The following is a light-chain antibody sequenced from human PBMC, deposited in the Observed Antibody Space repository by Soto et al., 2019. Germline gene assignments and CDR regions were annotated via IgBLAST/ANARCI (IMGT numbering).Light chain of an antibody. CDR1: QSIAKY. CDR3: QQKYRLPRT. J-gene: IGKJ1*01. CDR2: GAS. Sequence: DIQMTQSPSSLSASVGDRVTITCRTSQSIAKYLNWYQQKPGKAPKVLIYGASTLQSGVPSRFSGSGSGTDFTLTISSLQPEDFATYFCQQKYRLPRTFGQGTKVDIK. V-gene: IGKV1-39*01.